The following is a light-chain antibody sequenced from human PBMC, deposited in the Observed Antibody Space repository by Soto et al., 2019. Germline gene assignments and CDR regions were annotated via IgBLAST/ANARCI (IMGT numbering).Light chain of an antibody. V-gene: IGLV1-40*01. CDR1: SSNIGARYD. CDR3: QSYDSSLSGWV. Sequence: QSVLTQPPSVSGAPGQRVTISCTGSSSNIGARYDVHWYQQLPGTAPKLLIYGNSNRPSGVPDRFSGSKSGTSASLAITGLQAEDEADYYCQSYDSSLSGWVFGGGTKVNVL. CDR2: GNS. J-gene: IGLJ2*01.